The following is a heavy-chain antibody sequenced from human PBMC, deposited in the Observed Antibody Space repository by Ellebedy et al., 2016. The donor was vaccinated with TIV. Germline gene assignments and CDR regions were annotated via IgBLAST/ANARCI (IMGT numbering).Heavy chain of an antibody. D-gene: IGHD3-10*01. CDR1: GYTFTGYY. Sequence: ASVKVSCKASGYTFTGYYMHWVRQAPGQGLEWMGWINPNSGGTNYAQKFQGRVTMTRDTSTSTVYMELSSLRSEDTAVYYCARDLRMVRGLLYYYGMDVWGQGTTVTVSS. CDR2: INPNSGGT. V-gene: IGHV1-2*02. CDR3: ARDLRMVRGLLYYYGMDV. J-gene: IGHJ6*02.